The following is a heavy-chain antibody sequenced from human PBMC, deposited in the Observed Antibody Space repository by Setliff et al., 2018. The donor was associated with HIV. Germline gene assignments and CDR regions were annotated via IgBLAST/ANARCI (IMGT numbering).Heavy chain of an antibody. J-gene: IGHJ5*02. V-gene: IGHV4-38-2*02. CDR3: ARDPWLLGASAGGDNWLDP. CDR2: LYYGGNT. Sequence: SETLSLTCSVSPYSISSGYYWGWLRQPPGKGLEWIGCLYYGGNTYYNPSLKSRVAMSIDTSKNEVSLRLKSVTAADTAIYYCARDPWLLGASAGGDNWLDPWGQGTLVTVCS. D-gene: IGHD1-26*01. CDR1: PYSISSGYY.